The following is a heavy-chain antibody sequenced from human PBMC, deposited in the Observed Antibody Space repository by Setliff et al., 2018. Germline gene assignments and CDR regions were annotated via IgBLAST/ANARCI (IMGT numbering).Heavy chain of an antibody. D-gene: IGHD6-19*01. V-gene: IGHV3-73*01. J-gene: IGHJ3*02. CDR1: GFTLSGSA. Sequence: ETLSLSCAASGFTLSGSAVHWVRQASGKGLEWVGRIRSKANSYATVYAASLKGRFTISRDDSKNTAYLQMNSLRAEDTAVYYCIRDTSGRDAFDIWGQGTMVTVSS. CDR3: IRDTSGRDAFDI. CDR2: IRSKANSYAT.